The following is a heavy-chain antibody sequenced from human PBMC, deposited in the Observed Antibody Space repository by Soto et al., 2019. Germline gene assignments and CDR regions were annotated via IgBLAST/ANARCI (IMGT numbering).Heavy chain of an antibody. CDR1: GGSISSGGYY. CDR3: AGYCISTSCYTGTDY. J-gene: IGHJ4*02. V-gene: IGHV4-31*02. Sequence: PSETLSLTCTVSGGSISSGGYYWSWIRQHPGKGLEWIGYIYYSGSTYYNPSLKSRVTISVDTSKNQFSLKLSSVTAADTAVYYCAGYCISTSCYTGTDYWGQGTLVTVSS. D-gene: IGHD2-2*02. CDR2: IYYSGST.